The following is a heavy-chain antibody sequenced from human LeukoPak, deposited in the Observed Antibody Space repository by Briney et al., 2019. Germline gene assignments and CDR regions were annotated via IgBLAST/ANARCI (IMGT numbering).Heavy chain of an antibody. J-gene: IGHJ5*02. V-gene: IGHV4-34*01. CDR3: ARGGGEGRGISMVRGVRAPSYNWFDP. CDR2: SNHSGST. CDR1: GGSFIGYY. Sequence: SGTLSLTLVVSGGSFIGYYWSWIRQPPAKGLKWVGGSNHSGSTNYNPSLLSRVTISVDTSKNLSSLRLSSVTAADPAVYYCARGGGEGRGISMVRGVRAPSYNWFDPWGHGTLVTVSS. D-gene: IGHD3-10*01.